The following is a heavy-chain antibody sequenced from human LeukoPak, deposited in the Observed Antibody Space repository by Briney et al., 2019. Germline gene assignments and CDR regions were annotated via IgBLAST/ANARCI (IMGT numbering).Heavy chain of an antibody. Sequence: SETLSLTCTVSGGSISSGDYYWSWIRQPPGKGLEWIGYIYYSGSTYYNPSLKGRVTISVDTSKNQFSLKLSSVTAADTAVYYCARTPNHSYDYVWGSYRYTRWFDPWGQGTLVTVSS. CDR2: IYYSGST. J-gene: IGHJ5*02. CDR1: GGSISSGDYY. V-gene: IGHV4-30-4*08. CDR3: ARTPNHSYDYVWGSYRYTRWFDP. D-gene: IGHD3-16*02.